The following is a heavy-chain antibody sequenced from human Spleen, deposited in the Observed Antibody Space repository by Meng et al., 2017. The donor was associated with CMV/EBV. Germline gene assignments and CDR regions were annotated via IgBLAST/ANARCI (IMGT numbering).Heavy chain of an antibody. J-gene: IGHJ5*02. CDR3: ARDRKHYGERGWFDP. V-gene: IGHV4-30-4*01. D-gene: IGHD4-17*01. CDR2: IYYSGST. Sequence: VQRPESGPGVVKPSQTLALTCTVSEGSLSSGDYYWSWIRQPPGKGLEWIGYIYYSGSTYSNASLKSRVTISIDRSKNQFSLKLSSVTAADTAVYYCARDRKHYGERGWFDPWGQGTLVTVSS. CDR1: EGSLSSGDYY.